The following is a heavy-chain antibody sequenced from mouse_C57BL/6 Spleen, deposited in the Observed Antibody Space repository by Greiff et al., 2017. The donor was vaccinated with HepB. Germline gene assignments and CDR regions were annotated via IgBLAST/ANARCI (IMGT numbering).Heavy chain of an antibody. CDR2: IRNKANGYTT. CDR3: ARSTHYYGSGYGYAMDY. Sequence: EVQLVESGGGLVQPGGSLSLSCAASGFTFTDYYMSWVRQPPGKALEWLGFIRNKANGYTTEYSASVKGRFTISRDTSQSILYLQMNALRAEDSATYYCARSTHYYGSGYGYAMDYWGQGTSVTVSS. CDR1: GFTFTDYY. V-gene: IGHV7-3*01. D-gene: IGHD1-1*01. J-gene: IGHJ4*01.